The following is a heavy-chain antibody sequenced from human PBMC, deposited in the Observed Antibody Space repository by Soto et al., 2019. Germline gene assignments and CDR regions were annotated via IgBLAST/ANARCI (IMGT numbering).Heavy chain of an antibody. Sequence: GGSLRLSCAASGFTLNNYWMHWVRQAPGMGLVWVSRINGDATSTSYADSVKGRFTISRDNARNTLYLQMNSLRAEDTALFYCARGDIAAETFFYYYGMDLWGQGTTVTVSS. CDR2: INGDATST. D-gene: IGHD6-13*01. CDR3: ARGDIAAETFFYYYGMDL. V-gene: IGHV3-74*01. CDR1: GFTLNNYW. J-gene: IGHJ6*02.